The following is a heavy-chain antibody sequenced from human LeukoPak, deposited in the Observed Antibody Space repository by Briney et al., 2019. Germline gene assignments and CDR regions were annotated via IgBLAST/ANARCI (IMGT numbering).Heavy chain of an antibody. CDR2: INSDGSSR. V-gene: IGHV3-74*01. D-gene: IGHD5-12*01. Sequence: GGSLRLSCAASGFTFSSYWMHWVRQAPGKGLVWVSLINSDGSSRNYADSVKGRFTISRNNAKNTLYLQMNSLRVEDTAVYYCAREDYSGYDFYDYWGQGSLVTVSS. CDR3: AREDYSGYDFYDY. CDR1: GFTFSSYW. J-gene: IGHJ4*02.